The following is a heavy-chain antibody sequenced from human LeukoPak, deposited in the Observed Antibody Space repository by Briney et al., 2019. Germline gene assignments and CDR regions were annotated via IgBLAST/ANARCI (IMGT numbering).Heavy chain of an antibody. Sequence: ASVKVSCKASGYTFTSYAMNWVRQAPGQGLEWMGWINTNTGNPTYAQGFTGRFVFSLDTSVSTAYLQISSLKAEDTAVYYCAREVVVGATTGGNWFDPWGQGTLVTVSS. CDR1: GYTFTSYA. J-gene: IGHJ5*02. CDR2: INTNTGNP. CDR3: AREVVVGATTGGNWFDP. V-gene: IGHV7-4-1*02. D-gene: IGHD1-26*01.